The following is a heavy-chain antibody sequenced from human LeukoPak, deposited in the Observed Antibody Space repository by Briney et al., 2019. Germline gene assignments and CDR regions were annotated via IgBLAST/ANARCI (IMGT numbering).Heavy chain of an antibody. Sequence: SETLSLTCTVSGGSISSSSYYWGWIRQPPGKGLEWIGSIYYSGSTYYNPSLKSRVTISVDTSKNQFSLKLSSVTAADTAVYYCASRKITGIAAAGGGIDYWGQGTLVTVSS. D-gene: IGHD6-13*01. V-gene: IGHV4-39*07. CDR1: GGSISSSSYY. CDR3: ASRKITGIAAAGGGIDY. CDR2: IYYSGST. J-gene: IGHJ4*02.